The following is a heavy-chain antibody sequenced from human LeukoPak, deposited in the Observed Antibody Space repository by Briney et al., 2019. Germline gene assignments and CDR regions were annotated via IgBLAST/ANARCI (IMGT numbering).Heavy chain of an antibody. CDR2: IKPSGSEK. Sequence: GGSLRLSCEGSGFTFSNYWMTWVRQAPEKGLEWVANIKPSGSEKHYADSVEGRFTISRDNAKNSLYLQMNSLRGEDTAVYYCARDLDTYVVLTAYDTFDIWGQGTMVTVSS. CDR1: GFTFSNYW. D-gene: IGHD2-21*02. J-gene: IGHJ3*02. V-gene: IGHV3-7*01. CDR3: ARDLDTYVVLTAYDTFDI.